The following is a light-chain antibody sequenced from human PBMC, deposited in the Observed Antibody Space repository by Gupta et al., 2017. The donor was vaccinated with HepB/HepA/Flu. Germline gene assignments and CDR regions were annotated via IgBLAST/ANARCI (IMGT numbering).Light chain of an antibody. Sequence: EIVLAQSPDSLAVSLGERATINCKSCQGVLYSSNNKNNLAWFQQKPGQPPKLLIYWASTRESGVPDRFSGSGSGTDFTLTISRLQAEDVAVYYCQQYYSPLWTFGQGTKVEIK. CDR2: WAS. CDR3: QQYYSPLWT. CDR1: QGVLYSSNNKNN. V-gene: IGKV4-1*01. J-gene: IGKJ1*01.